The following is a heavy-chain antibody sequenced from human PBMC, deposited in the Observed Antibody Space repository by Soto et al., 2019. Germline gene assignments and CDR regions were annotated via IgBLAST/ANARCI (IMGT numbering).Heavy chain of an antibody. D-gene: IGHD6-19*01. V-gene: IGHV1-18*01. Sequence: ASVKVSCKASGYTFTNFGISWVRQAPGQGLEWMGWISAYNGNTNYAQNFQGRVTISRDNSKTLYLQMNSLRAEDTAVYYCVRDKSPYSSGWHNRHFDYWGQGTLVTVSS. CDR1: GYTFTNFG. J-gene: IGHJ4*02. CDR2: ISAYNGNT. CDR3: VRDKSPYSSGWHNRHFDY.